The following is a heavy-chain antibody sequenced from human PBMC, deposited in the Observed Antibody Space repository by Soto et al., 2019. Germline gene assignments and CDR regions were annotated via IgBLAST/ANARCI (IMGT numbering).Heavy chain of an antibody. Sequence: EVQLVESGGGLVQPGGSLRVSCSASGFTFSTYSMHWVRQAPGKGLELVSAISNNGGTAYYSDSVKGRFTISRDDSKNTLYLLMTSLRPEDTAVYYCVKCDYQYYYYLLGMDVWGQGTTVTVSS. V-gene: IGHV3-64D*08. CDR1: GFTFSTYS. CDR2: ISNNGGTA. J-gene: IGHJ6*02. D-gene: IGHD4-17*01. CDR3: VKCDYQYYYYLLGMDV.